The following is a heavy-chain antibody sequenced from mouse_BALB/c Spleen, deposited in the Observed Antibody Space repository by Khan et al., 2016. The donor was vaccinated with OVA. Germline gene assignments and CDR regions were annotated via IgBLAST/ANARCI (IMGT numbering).Heavy chain of an antibody. CDR2: ISSGGST. J-gene: IGHJ4*01. CDR3: ARLYAMDY. CDR1: GFTFSSYA. V-gene: IGHV5-6-5*01. Sequence: EVELVESGGGLVKPGGSLKLSCAASGFTFSSYAMSWVRQTPEKRLEWVASISSGGSTYYPDSVKGRFTISRDNARNILYLQMSSLRSEETAMYYCARLYAMDYWGQGTSVTVSS.